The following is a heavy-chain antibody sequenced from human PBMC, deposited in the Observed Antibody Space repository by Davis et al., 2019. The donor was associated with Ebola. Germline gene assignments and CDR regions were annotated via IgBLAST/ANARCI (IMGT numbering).Heavy chain of an antibody. Sequence: GESLKISCTDSVITFSSYAMTWVRQAPGKGLEWVSYISSSSSYIYYADSVKGRFTISRDNAKNSLYLQMNSLRAEDTAVYYCARDYYGKDIVVVVAASSMDVWGQGTTVTVSS. CDR1: VITFSSYA. D-gene: IGHD2-15*01. J-gene: IGHJ6*02. CDR2: ISSSSSYI. V-gene: IGHV3-21*05. CDR3: ARDYYGKDIVVVVAASSMDV.